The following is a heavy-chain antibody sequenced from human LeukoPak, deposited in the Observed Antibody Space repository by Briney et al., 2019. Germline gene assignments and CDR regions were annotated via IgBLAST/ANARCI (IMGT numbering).Heavy chain of an antibody. J-gene: IGHJ4*02. V-gene: IGHV3-21*01. D-gene: IGHD3-16*01. CDR3: GRAFPPLRTSSAGDL. CDR1: GFTFSDYD. Sequence: TGGSLRLSCSASGFTFSDYDMNWVRQAPGKGLEWVSSISYLSSHVYYGDSVKGRFSISRGNAKNSLYLQMNSLGAEDTAIYYCGRAFPPLRTSSAGDLWGQGILVTVSS. CDR2: ISYLSSHV.